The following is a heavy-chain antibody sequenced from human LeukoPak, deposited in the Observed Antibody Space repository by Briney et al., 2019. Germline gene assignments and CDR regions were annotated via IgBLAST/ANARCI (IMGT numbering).Heavy chain of an antibody. Sequence: SETLSLTCAVYGGSFSGYYWSWIRQPPGKGLEWIGEINHSGSTNYNPSFKSRVTISVDTSKNQFSLKLSSVTAADTAVYYCARERRRMVRGVIITGWFDPWGQGTLVTVSS. V-gene: IGHV4-34*01. D-gene: IGHD3-10*01. CDR2: INHSGST. CDR3: ARERRRMVRGVIITGWFDP. J-gene: IGHJ5*02. CDR1: GGSFSGYY.